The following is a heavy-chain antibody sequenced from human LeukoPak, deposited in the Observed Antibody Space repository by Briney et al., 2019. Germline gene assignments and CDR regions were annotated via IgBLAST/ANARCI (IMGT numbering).Heavy chain of an antibody. D-gene: IGHD3-3*02. CDR3: ARDRVVAYRTYYYYMDV. CDR1: GGSISSTRYH. V-gene: IGHV4-39*02. CDR2: IYFGGST. Sequence: PSETLSLTCTVSGGSISSTRYHWGWIRQPPGKKLEWIGSIYFGGSTYYNPSLQSRVTISVDTSKNQFSLRLSSVTAADTAVYYCARDRVVAYRTYYYYMDVWGKGTAVTISS. J-gene: IGHJ6*03.